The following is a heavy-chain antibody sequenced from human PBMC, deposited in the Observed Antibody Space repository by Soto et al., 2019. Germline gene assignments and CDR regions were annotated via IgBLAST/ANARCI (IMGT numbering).Heavy chain of an antibody. J-gene: IGHJ4*02. D-gene: IGHD1-26*01. Sequence: GGSLRLSCVASGFIFSGSAMYWVRQAPGKGLEWVGVISPDGTNKYYVDSVKGRFSISRDDSENTLFLQMNSLRPDDTAVYYCARVGSGGGGDYWGQGSLITVSS. CDR1: GFIFSGSA. CDR3: ARVGSGGGGDY. V-gene: IGHV3-30*04. CDR2: ISPDGTNK.